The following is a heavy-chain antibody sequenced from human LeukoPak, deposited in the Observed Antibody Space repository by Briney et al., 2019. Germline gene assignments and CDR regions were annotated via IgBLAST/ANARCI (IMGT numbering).Heavy chain of an antibody. CDR3: AADLIAYSSSWQFDY. J-gene: IGHJ4*02. CDR1: GLTFTSSA. D-gene: IGHD6-13*01. V-gene: IGHV1-58*02. CDR2: IVVGSGNT. Sequence: SVKVSCKASGLTFTSSAMQWVRQARGQRLEWIGWIVVGSGNTNYAQKFQERVTITRDMSTSTAYMELSSLRSEDTAVYYCAADLIAYSSSWQFDYWGQGTLVTVSS.